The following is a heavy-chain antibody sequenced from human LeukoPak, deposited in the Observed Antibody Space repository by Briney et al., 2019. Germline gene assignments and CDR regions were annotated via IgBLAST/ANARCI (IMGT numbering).Heavy chain of an antibody. D-gene: IGHD3-22*01. CDR1: GFTFSSYS. V-gene: IGHV3-21*01. CDR2: ISNSNSNK. Sequence: GGSLRLSSAASGFTFSSYSMKWVRQAPGKGLKWFSTISNSNSNKYYADSVKGRFTISRDNAKNSLYLQIISLRDEATADCSCAIVYYYDSSGYYLGAFDIWGQGTMVTVSS. CDR3: AIVYYYDSSGYYLGAFDI. J-gene: IGHJ3*02.